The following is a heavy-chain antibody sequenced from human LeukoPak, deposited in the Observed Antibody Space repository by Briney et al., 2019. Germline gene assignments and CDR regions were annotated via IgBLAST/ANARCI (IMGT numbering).Heavy chain of an antibody. CDR1: GYTFTTYG. Sequence: VASVKVSCKASGYTFTTYGITWVRQVPGQGIEWMGWISAYNGNTNYAQKFQGRVTMTTDTSTSTAYMELKSLRSDDTAVYYCARDHMNYDFWSGYSNWFDPWGQGTLVTVSS. J-gene: IGHJ5*02. D-gene: IGHD3-3*01. V-gene: IGHV1-18*01. CDR3: ARDHMNYDFWSGYSNWFDP. CDR2: ISAYNGNT.